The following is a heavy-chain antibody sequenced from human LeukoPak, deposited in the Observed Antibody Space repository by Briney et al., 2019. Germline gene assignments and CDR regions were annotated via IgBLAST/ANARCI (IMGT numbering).Heavy chain of an antibody. CDR1: GFTVSSNY. CDR3: ARDPIAAAGRYYYYYGMDV. CDR2: IKQDGSEK. J-gene: IGHJ6*02. V-gene: IGHV3-7*01. D-gene: IGHD6-13*01. Sequence: GGSLRLSCAASGFTVSSNYMSWVRQAPGKGLEWVANIKQDGSEKYYVDSVKGRFTISRDNAKNSLYLQMNSLRAEDTAVYYCARDPIAAAGRYYYYYGMDVWGQGTTVTVSS.